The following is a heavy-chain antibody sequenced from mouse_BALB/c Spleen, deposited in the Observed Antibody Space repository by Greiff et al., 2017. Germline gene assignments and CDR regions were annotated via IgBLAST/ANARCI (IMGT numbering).Heavy chain of an antibody. Sequence: EVHLVESGGGLVKPGGSLKLSCAASGFTFSSYAMSWVRQSPEKRLEWVAEISSGGSYTYYPDTVTGRFTISRDNAKNTLYLEMSSLRSEDTAMYYCARKYGNYGYAMDYWGQGTSVTVSS. CDR3: ARKYGNYGYAMDY. J-gene: IGHJ4*01. CDR2: ISSGGSYT. D-gene: IGHD2-10*02. V-gene: IGHV5-9-4*01. CDR1: GFTFSSYA.